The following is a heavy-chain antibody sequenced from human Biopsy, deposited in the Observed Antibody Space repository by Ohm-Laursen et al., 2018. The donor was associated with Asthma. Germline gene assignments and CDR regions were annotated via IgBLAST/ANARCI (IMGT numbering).Heavy chain of an antibody. V-gene: IGHV2-5*01. J-gene: IGHJ5*02. CDR1: GFSLSKSGVG. CDR3: ARAERRVEFSYFDP. Sequence: TQTLTLTGTFSGFSLSKSGVGVGWIRLPPREAPDWLALIYWNGDTHYNPALRSRLTITKDTSRKQVVLAMSNMDTVDTGTYFCARAERRVEFSYFDPWGQGTLVTVSS. D-gene: IGHD3-9*01. CDR2: IYWNGDT.